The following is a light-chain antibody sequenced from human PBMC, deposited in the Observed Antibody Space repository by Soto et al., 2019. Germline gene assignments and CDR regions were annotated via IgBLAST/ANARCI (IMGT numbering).Light chain of an antibody. V-gene: IGLV2-23*01. J-gene: IGLJ2*01. CDR2: EGS. CDR3: CSYSGSSTWV. CDR1: SSDVGTYNL. Sequence: QSVLTQPASVSGSPGQSITISCTGTSSDVGTYNLVSWYQQHPGKAPKLMIYEGSKRHSGVSNRFSGSKSGNTASLTISGLQAEYEADYYCCSYSGSSTWVFGGGTKLTVL.